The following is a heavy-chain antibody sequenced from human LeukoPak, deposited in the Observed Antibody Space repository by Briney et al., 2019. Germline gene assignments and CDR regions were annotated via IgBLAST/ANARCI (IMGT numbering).Heavy chain of an antibody. J-gene: IGHJ4*02. CDR1: GYTFTSYG. CDR3: ARDKGYCSGGSCYGLYYFDY. V-gene: IGHV1-18*01. CDR2: ISAYNGNT. D-gene: IGHD2-15*01. Sequence: ASVKVSCKASGYTFTSYGISWVRQAPGQGLEWMGWISAYNGNTNYAQKLQGRVTMTTDTSTSTAYMELRSLRSDDTAVYYCARDKGYCSGGSCYGLYYFDYWGQGTLVTVSS.